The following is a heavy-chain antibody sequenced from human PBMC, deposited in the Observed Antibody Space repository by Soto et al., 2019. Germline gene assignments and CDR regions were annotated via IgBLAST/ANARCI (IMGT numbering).Heavy chain of an antibody. CDR3: ARASGGPVWWLRLGYYYYSYMDV. CDR1: GYTITSYD. Sequence: ASVKLSCKGSGYTITSYDSNWVRQATGQGLEWMGWMNPNSGNTGYAQKFQGRVTMTRNTSISTAYMELSSLRSEDTAVYYCARASGGPVWWLRLGYYYYSYMDVWGKGTTVTVSS. V-gene: IGHV1-8*01. CDR2: MNPNSGNT. J-gene: IGHJ6*03. D-gene: IGHD5-12*01.